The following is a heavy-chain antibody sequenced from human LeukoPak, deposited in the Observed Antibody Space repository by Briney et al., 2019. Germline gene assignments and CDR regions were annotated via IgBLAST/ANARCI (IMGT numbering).Heavy chain of an antibody. Sequence: ASVKVSCKASGYTFTSYGISWVRQAPGQGLEWMGWISAYNGNTNYAQKLQGRVTMTTDTSTSTAYMELRSLRSDDTAVYYCARFYYDSSGYYYNALDYWGQGTLVTVSS. D-gene: IGHD3-22*01. CDR2: ISAYNGNT. V-gene: IGHV1-18*01. CDR3: ARFYYDSSGYYYNALDY. J-gene: IGHJ4*02. CDR1: GYTFTSYG.